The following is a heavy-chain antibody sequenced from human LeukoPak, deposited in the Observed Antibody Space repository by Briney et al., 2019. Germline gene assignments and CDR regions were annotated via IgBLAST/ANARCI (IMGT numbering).Heavy chain of an antibody. J-gene: IGHJ4*02. Sequence: PGGSLRLSCAASGFTFSSYWMRWVRQAPGKGLEWVANIKQDGSEKYYVDSVKGRFTISRDNAKNSLYLQMNSLRAEDTAVYYCAREFPFSSGIGAFDYWGQGTLVTVSS. CDR2: IKQDGSEK. CDR3: AREFPFSSGIGAFDY. D-gene: IGHD6-19*01. V-gene: IGHV3-7*01. CDR1: GFTFSSYW.